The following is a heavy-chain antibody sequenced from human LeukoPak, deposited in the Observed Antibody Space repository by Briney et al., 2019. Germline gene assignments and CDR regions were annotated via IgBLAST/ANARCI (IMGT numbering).Heavy chain of an antibody. J-gene: IGHJ4*02. V-gene: IGHV4-59*01. CDR1: AGSISTYY. CDR3: ARATVVTPDYLDY. D-gene: IGHD4-23*01. CDR2: INYRGST. Sequence: PSETLSLTCTVSAGSISTYYWSWIRQPPGKGLEWIGYINYRGSTNYNPSLKSRVTISVDTSKNQFSLKVRSVTAADTAVYYCARATVVTPDYLDYWDQGTLVTVSS.